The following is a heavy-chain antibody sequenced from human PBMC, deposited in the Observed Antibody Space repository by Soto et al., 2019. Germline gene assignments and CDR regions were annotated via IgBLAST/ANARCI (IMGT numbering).Heavy chain of an antibody. CDR1: GFSFSAYW. CDR2: IRQDGSEQ. V-gene: IGHV3-7*01. CDR3: ARDFDV. J-gene: IGHJ2*01. Sequence: GGSLRLSCEASGFSFSAYWMSWVRQAPGKGLEWVANIRQDGSEQYYVDSVKGRFTISRNNAKNSLYLQMNSLRAEDTAVFYCARDFDVWGRGTLVTVSS.